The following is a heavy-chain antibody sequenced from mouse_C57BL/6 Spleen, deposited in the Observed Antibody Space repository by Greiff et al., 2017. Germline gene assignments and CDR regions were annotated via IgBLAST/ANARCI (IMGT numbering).Heavy chain of an antibody. Sequence: EVKLMESGPELVKPGASVKMSCKASGYTFTDYNMHWVKQSHGKSLEWIGYINPNNGGTSYNQKFKGKATLTVNKSSSTAYMELRSLTSEDSAVYYCARYEARRDYWGQGTTLTVSS. CDR2: INPNNGGT. J-gene: IGHJ2*01. D-gene: IGHD3-2*02. CDR1: GYTFTDYN. V-gene: IGHV1-22*01. CDR3: ARYEARRDY.